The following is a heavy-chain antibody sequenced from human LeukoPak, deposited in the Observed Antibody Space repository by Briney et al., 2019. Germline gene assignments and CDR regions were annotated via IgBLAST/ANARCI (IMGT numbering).Heavy chain of an antibody. J-gene: IGHJ4*02. Sequence: PGGSLRLSCAASGFTFSSYEMSWVRQAPGKGLEWVSYISTSGNTKYYAESVKGRFTISRDNSKNTLYLQMNNLRAEDTAVYYCAKVKVNYDSSGYLYFDYWGQGTLVTVSS. CDR2: ISTSGNTK. V-gene: IGHV3-48*03. D-gene: IGHD3-22*01. CDR3: AKVKVNYDSSGYLYFDY. CDR1: GFTFSSYE.